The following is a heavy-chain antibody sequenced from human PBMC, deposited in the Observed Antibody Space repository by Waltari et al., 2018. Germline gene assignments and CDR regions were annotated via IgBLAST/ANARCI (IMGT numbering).Heavy chain of an antibody. CDR1: GFTFNTHA. V-gene: IGHV3-23*03. D-gene: IGHD1-26*01. Sequence: ELQLLDSGGGLVQPGGSLRLSCTASGFTFNTHAMTWVRQAPGKGLEWVSVIYTAFSDTFYADSVKGRFTISRDNSKDTLFLQMSSLRVEDTAVYYCARVQGPGTSYWYFDLWGRGTLVTVSS. CDR2: IYTAFSDT. CDR3: ARVQGPGTSYWYFDL. J-gene: IGHJ2*01.